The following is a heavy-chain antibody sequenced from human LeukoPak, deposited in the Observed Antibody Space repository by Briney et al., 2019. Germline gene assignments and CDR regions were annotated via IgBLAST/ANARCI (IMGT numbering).Heavy chain of an antibody. J-gene: IGHJ4*02. V-gene: IGHV3-30*18. D-gene: IGHD3-22*01. CDR2: ISYDGSNQ. CDR1: GFTFSSYG. CDR3: AKDLFLYGSSGYPRCPDY. Sequence: GRSLRLSCAASGFTFSSYGIHWVCQAPGKGLEWVAVISYDGSNQYHADSVKGRFTISRDNFKNTLYLQMNSLRAEDSAVYYCAKDLFLYGSSGYPRCPDYWGQGTLVTVSS.